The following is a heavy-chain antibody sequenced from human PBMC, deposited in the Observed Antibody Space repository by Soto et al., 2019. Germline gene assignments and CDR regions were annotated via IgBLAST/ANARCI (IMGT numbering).Heavy chain of an antibody. J-gene: IGHJ5*02. CDR3: ARSSVGCSGGSCYFWFDP. Sequence: ASVKVSCKASRWTFNSYGISGVRQAPGQGLEWMGWISPYNGNTNYAQKLQGTVTMTTDTSTSTAYMELRSLRSDDAAVYYCARSSVGCSGGSCYFWFDPWGQGTLVTVSS. D-gene: IGHD2-15*01. CDR2: ISPYNGNT. V-gene: IGHV1-18*04. CDR1: RWTFNSYG.